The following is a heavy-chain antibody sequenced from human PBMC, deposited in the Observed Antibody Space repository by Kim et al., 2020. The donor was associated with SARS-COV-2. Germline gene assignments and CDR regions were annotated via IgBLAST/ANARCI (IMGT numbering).Heavy chain of an antibody. V-gene: IGHV3-30*04. CDR3: ARARGGNYYYGMDV. CDR1: GFTFSSYA. J-gene: IGHJ6*02. CDR2: ISYDGSNK. Sequence: GGSLRLSCAASGFTFSSYAMHWVRQAPGKGLEWVAVISYDGSNKYYADSVMGRFTISRDNSKNTLYLQMNSLRAEDTAVNYCARARGGNYYYGMDVWGQG. D-gene: IGHD1-26*01.